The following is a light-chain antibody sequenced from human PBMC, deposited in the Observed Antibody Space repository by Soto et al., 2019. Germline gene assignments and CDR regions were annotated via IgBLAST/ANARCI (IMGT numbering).Light chain of an antibody. CDR3: CSYAGSYPFGWV. CDR2: DVS. V-gene: IGLV2-11*01. CDR1: SSDVGGYNY. Sequence: QSVLTQPRSVSGSPGQSVTISCTGTSSDVGGYNYVSWYQQHPGKAPKLMIYDVSKRPSGVPDRFSGSKSGNTASLTISGLQAEDEADYYCCSYAGSYPFGWVFGGGTKVTVL. J-gene: IGLJ3*02.